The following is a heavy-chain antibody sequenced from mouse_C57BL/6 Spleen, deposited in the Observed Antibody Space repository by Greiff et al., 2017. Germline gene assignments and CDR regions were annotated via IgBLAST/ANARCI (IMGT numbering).Heavy chain of an antibody. V-gene: IGHV1-64*01. D-gene: IGHD1-1*01. CDR2: IHPNSGST. CDR3: ASPGSSSYYFDY. Sequence: VQLQQPGAELVKPGASVKLSCKASGYTFTSYWMHWVKQRPGQGLEWIGMIHPNSGSTNYNEKFKSKATLTVDKSSSTAYMQLSSLTSEDSAVYYCASPGSSSYYFDYWGQGTTRTVSS. J-gene: IGHJ2*01. CDR1: GYTFTSYW.